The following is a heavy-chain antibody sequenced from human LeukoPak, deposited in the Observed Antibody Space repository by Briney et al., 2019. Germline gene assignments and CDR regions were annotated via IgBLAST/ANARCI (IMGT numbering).Heavy chain of an antibody. CDR1: GFTFSSYG. CDR3: AKDFLRITMVRGVIITSAFDI. Sequence: PGGSLRLSCAASGFTFSSYGMHWVSQAPGKGLEWVAVISYDGSNKYYADSVKGRFTISRDNSKNTLYLQMNSLRAEDTAVYYCAKDFLRITMVRGVIITSAFDIWGQGTMVTVSS. D-gene: IGHD3-10*01. J-gene: IGHJ3*02. V-gene: IGHV3-30*18. CDR2: ISYDGSNK.